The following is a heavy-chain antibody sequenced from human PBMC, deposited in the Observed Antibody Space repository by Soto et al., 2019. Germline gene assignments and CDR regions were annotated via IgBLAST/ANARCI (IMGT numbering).Heavy chain of an antibody. CDR2: IWYDGSDT. D-gene: IGHD3-3*01. CDR3: ARAVGGHAGLQGRFDY. CDR1: GFTFSSYG. V-gene: IGHV3-33*01. Sequence: QVQLVESGGGVVQPGRSLRLSCAASGFTFSSYGMHWVRQAPGKGLECVAIIWYDGSDTSYADSVKGRFTISRDNSKNTLYLQMNSLRAEDTAVYYCARAVGGHAGLQGRFDYWGQGTLVTVSS. J-gene: IGHJ4*02.